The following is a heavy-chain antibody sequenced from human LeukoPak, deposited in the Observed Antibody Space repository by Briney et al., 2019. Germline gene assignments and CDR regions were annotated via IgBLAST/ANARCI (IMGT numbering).Heavy chain of an antibody. Sequence: GGSLRLSCAASGFTFSSYAMHWVRQAPGKGLEWVAVISYDGSNKYYADSVKGRFTISRDNSKNTLYLQMNSLRAEDTAVYYCARGDELLWFVEFQDYWGQGTLVTVSS. CDR1: GFTFSSYA. D-gene: IGHD3-10*01. V-gene: IGHV3-30-3*01. CDR3: ARGDELLWFVEFQDY. J-gene: IGHJ4*02. CDR2: ISYDGSNK.